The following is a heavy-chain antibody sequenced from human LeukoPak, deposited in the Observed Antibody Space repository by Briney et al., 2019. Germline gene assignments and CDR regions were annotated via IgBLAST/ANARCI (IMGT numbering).Heavy chain of an antibody. Sequence: SETLSLTCAVYGGSFSGYYWSWIRQPPGKGLEWIGEINHRGSTNYNPSLKSRVTISVDTSKNQFSLKLSSVTAADTAVYYCARGRNWGSLDYWGQGAPVTVSS. V-gene: IGHV4-34*01. CDR3: ARGRNWGSLDY. J-gene: IGHJ4*02. CDR2: INHRGST. CDR1: GGSFSGYY. D-gene: IGHD7-27*01.